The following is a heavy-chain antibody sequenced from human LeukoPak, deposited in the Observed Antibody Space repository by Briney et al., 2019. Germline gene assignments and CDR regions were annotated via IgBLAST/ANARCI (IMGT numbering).Heavy chain of an antibody. Sequence: SETLSLTCAVYGGSFSGYYWSWIRQPPGKGLEWIGEINHSGSTYYNPSLKSRVTISVDTSKNQFSLKLSSVTAADTAVYYCASTTLYYYDSSSYYAGFDYWGQGTLVTVSS. CDR2: INHSGST. D-gene: IGHD3-22*01. J-gene: IGHJ4*02. CDR1: GGSFSGYY. CDR3: ASTTLYYYDSSSYYAGFDY. V-gene: IGHV4-34*01.